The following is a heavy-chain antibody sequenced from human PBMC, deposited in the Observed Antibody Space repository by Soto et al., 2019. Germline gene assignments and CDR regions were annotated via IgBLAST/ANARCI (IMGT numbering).Heavy chain of an antibody. V-gene: IGHV5-51*01. CDR1: GYSFTTYW. J-gene: IGHJ3*02. CDR3: ARHPYSSGWTYFDI. Sequence: GESLKISCKGSGYSFTTYWIGWVRRMPGKGLAWMGIIYPGDSDTRYSPSFQGQVTISADKSISTAYLQWTSLKASDTAMYYCARHPYSSGWTYFDIWGQGTMVTVAS. CDR2: IYPGDSDT. D-gene: IGHD6-19*01.